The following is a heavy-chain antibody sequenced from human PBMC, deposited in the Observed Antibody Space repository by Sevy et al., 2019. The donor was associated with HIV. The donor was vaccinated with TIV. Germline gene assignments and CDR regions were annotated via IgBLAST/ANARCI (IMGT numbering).Heavy chain of an antibody. CDR3: VKDLWYCMDV. CDR1: GFTFSSSG. CDR2: IGHDANNQ. J-gene: IGHJ6*03. V-gene: IGHV3-30*02. D-gene: IGHD3-10*01. Sequence: GGSLSLSCAASGFTFSSSGMHWLRQAPGNGLEWVTFIGHDANNQQYADSVKGRFAISRDNSKNTIYLQMHSLSVEDTAVYYCVKDLWYCMDVWGKGTTVTVSS.